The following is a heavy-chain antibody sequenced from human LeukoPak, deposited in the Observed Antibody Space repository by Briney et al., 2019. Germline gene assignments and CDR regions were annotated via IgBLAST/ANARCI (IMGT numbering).Heavy chain of an antibody. V-gene: IGHV1-2*02. CDR1: GYTFTGYY. CDR2: INPNSGGT. J-gene: IGHJ6*03. Sequence: ASVKVSCKASGYTFTGYYMHWMRQAPGQGLEWMGWINPNSGGTNYAQKFQGRVTMTRDTSISTAYMELSRLRSDDTAVYYCAREKAEYYYYYMDVWGKGTTVTVSS. CDR3: AREKAEYYYYYMDV.